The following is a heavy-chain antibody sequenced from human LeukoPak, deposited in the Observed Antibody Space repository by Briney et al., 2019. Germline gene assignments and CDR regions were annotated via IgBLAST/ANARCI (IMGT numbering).Heavy chain of an antibody. D-gene: IGHD6-13*01. Sequence: GASVKVSCKASGYTFTSYGISWVRQAPGQGLEWMGWISAYNGNTNYAQKLQGRVTMTTDTSTSTAYMELRSLRSDDTAVYYCARGIAAAGRPYYYYMDVWGKGTTVTVSS. CDR1: GYTFTSYG. V-gene: IGHV1-18*01. CDR2: ISAYNGNT. CDR3: ARGIAAAGRPYYYYMDV. J-gene: IGHJ6*03.